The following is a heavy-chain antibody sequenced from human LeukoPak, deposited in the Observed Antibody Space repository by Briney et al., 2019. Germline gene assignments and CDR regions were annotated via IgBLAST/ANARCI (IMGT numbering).Heavy chain of an antibody. CDR1: GFTFNDHA. V-gene: IGHV3-9*01. Sequence: PGGSLQLSCAASGFTFNDHAMYWGRPAPGEGLEGVSGINWNSDNIGYADSVKGRFTISRDDAKNSLFLQMNSLRAEDTALYYCARASYYYDTTGLGAVDIWGQGTLVTVSS. J-gene: IGHJ3*02. CDR2: INWNSDNI. CDR3: ARASYYYDTTGLGAVDI. D-gene: IGHD3-22*01.